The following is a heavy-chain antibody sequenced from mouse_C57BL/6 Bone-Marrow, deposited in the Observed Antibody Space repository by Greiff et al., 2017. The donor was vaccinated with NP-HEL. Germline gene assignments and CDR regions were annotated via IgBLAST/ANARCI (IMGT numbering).Heavy chain of an antibody. CDR2: ISSGGDYI. D-gene: IGHD1-1*02. J-gene: IGHJ3*01. V-gene: IGHV5-9-1*02. CDR1: GFTFSSYA. CDR3: TREGGSPFAY. Sequence: EVKLEESGEGSVKPGGSLKLSCAASGFTFSSYAMSWVRQTPEKRLEWVAYISSGGDYIYYADTVKGRFTISRDNARNTLYLQMSSLKSEDTAMYYCTREGGSPFAYWGQGTLVTVSA.